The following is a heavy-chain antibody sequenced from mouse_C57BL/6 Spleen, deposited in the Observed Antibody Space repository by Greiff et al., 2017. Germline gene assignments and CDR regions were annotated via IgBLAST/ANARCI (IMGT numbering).Heavy chain of an antibody. CDR3: ARDSNYAY. D-gene: IGHD2-5*01. CDR1: GFTFSSYA. CDR2: ISGGGSYT. J-gene: IGHJ3*01. Sequence: DVMLVESGGGLVKPGGSLKLSCAASGFTFSSYAMSWVRQTPEKRLEWVATISGGGSYTYYPDNVKGRFTISRDNAKNNLYLQMSHLKSEDTAMYYCARDSNYAYWGQGTLVTVSA. V-gene: IGHV5-4*01.